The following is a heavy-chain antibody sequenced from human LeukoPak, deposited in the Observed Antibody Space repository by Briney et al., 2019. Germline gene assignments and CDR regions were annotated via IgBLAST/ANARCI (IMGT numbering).Heavy chain of an antibody. D-gene: IGHD2-21*01. J-gene: IGHJ5*02. CDR1: GGSISSYY. CDR2: IYYSGST. Sequence: SETLSLTCTVSGGSISSYYWSWIRQPPGKGLEWIGYIYYSGSTNYNPFLKSRVTISVDTSKNQFSLKLSSVTAADTAVYYCARLALLSWFDPWGQGTLVTVSS. V-gene: IGHV4-59*01. CDR3: ARLALLSWFDP.